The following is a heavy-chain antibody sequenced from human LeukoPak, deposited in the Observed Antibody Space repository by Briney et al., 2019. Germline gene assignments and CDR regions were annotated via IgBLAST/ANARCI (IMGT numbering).Heavy chain of an antibody. CDR1: GGSFSGYY. V-gene: IGHV4-34*01. D-gene: IGHD6-6*01. J-gene: IGHJ5*02. CDR2: INHRGST. CDR3: ARGLYSSSSTLIWFDP. Sequence: PSETLSLTCAVYGGSFSGYYWSWIRQPPGKGLEWIGEINHRGSTNYNPSLKSRVTISVDTSKNQFSLKLSSVTAADTAVYYCARGLYSSSSTLIWFDPWGQGTLVTVSS.